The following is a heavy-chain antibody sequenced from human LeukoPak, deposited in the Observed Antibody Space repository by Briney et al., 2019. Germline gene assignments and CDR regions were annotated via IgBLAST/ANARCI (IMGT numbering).Heavy chain of an antibody. CDR3: ARDRLGPSFSVSHFDL. J-gene: IGHJ4*02. V-gene: IGHV3-20*04. Sequence: PGGSLRLSCATSGFTFVDYGLSWVRRAPGKGLEWLCAINYNGAITDYADSVKGRFTISRDNAKNFLYLRMDSLRAEDTALYYCARDRLGPSFSVSHFDLWGQGTLVTVSS. CDR1: GFTFVDYG. D-gene: IGHD3-3*02. CDR2: INYNGAIT.